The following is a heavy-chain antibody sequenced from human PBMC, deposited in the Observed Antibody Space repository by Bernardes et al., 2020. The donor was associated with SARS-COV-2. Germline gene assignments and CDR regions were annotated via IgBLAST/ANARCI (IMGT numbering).Heavy chain of an antibody. V-gene: IGHV1-24*01. Sequence: ASVKASCKVSGYTLTELSMHWVRQAPGKGLEWMGGFDPEDGETIYAQKFQGRVTMTEDTSTDTAYMELSSLRSEDTAVYYCATGGDILTGYYRIDYWGQGTLVTVSS. J-gene: IGHJ4*02. CDR1: GYTLTELS. CDR2: FDPEDGET. CDR3: ATGGDILTGYYRIDY. D-gene: IGHD3-9*01.